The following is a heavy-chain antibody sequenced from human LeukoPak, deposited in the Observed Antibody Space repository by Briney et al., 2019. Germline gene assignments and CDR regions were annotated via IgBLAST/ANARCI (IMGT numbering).Heavy chain of an antibody. D-gene: IGHD5-24*01. V-gene: IGHV3-43*01. Sequence: YHALDSVKGQFTISRDNSRDSLYLHLNSLRPEDTAVYYCARRSRDGYNKYFDYWGQGTLVTVSS. CDR3: ARRSRDGYNKYFDY. J-gene: IGHJ4*02.